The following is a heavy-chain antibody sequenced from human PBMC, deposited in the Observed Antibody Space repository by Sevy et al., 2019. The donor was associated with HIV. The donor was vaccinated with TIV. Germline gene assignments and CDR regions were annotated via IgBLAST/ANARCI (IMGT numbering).Heavy chain of an antibody. Sequence: GGSLRLSCAASGFTFSSYAMHWVRQAPGKGLEWVAVISYDGSNKYYADSVKGRFTISRVNSKNTLYLQMNSLRAEDTAVYYCAREESSSWFDYWGQGTLVTVSS. CDR1: GFTFSSYA. J-gene: IGHJ4*02. CDR3: AREESSSWFDY. V-gene: IGHV3-30-3*01. D-gene: IGHD6-13*01. CDR2: ISYDGSNK.